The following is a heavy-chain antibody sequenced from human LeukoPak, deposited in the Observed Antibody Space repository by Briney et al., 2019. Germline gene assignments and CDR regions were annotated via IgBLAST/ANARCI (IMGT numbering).Heavy chain of an antibody. CDR1: GGSVSDNNFF. Sequence: SQTLSLTCTVSGGSVSDNNFFWNWIRQPPGKGLEWIGYIYNSGSTNYNPALNSRVTISVDTSNNQFSLKLSSVIAADTAVYYCAGLEAHRPLDYWGQGTLVIVSS. CDR2: IYNSGST. J-gene: IGHJ4*02. CDR3: AGLEAHRPLDY. V-gene: IGHV4-61*01.